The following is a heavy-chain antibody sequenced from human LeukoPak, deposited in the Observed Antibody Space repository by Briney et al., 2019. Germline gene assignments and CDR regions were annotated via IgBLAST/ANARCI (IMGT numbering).Heavy chain of an antibody. J-gene: IGHJ6*03. CDR1: GYTFTSYD. V-gene: IGHV1-8*01. CDR2: MNPNSGNT. Sequence: ASVKVSCKASGYTFTSYDINWVRQATGQGLEWMGWMNPNSGNTGYAQKFQGRVTMTRNTSISTAYMELSSLRSEDTAVYYCARVEDSYGYYYYYYMGVWGKGTTVTVSS. D-gene: IGHD5-18*01. CDR3: ARVEDSYGYYYYYYMGV.